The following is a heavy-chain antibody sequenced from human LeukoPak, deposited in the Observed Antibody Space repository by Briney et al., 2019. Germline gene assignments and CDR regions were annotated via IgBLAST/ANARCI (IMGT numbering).Heavy chain of an antibody. D-gene: IGHD6-13*01. CDR2: INHSGST. CDR3: ARVRRYSSSWYYYYYGMDV. Sequence: PSETLSLTCAVYGGSFSGYYWSWIRQPPGKGLEWFGEINHSGSTNYNPSLKSRVTISVDTSKNQFSLKLSSVTAADTAVYYCARVRRYSSSWYYYYYGMDVWGQGTTVTVSS. CDR1: GGSFSGYY. J-gene: IGHJ6*02. V-gene: IGHV4-34*01.